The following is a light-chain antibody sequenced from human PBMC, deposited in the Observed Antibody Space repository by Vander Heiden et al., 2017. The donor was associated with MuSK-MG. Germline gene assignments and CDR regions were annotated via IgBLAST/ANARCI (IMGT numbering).Light chain of an antibody. CDR2: AAS. Sequence: DIQMTQSPSSLSASVGDRVTITCRASQRVSTYLNWYQQKPGKAPKLLIYAASSLQSGVPSRFSGSGSGTDFTLTISGLQFEDSATHYCQQTVSTPRTFGQGTKVEIK. V-gene: IGKV1-39*01. J-gene: IGKJ1*01. CDR1: QRVSTY. CDR3: QQTVSTPRT.